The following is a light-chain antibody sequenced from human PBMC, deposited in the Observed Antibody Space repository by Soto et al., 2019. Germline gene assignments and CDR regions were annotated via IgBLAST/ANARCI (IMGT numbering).Light chain of an antibody. Sequence: MMMTPSSATSSVAPGERVPPSCRTSHSVNSRLAWYQQKPGQAPRVLLYGASTRATGIPGRFSGSGFGTDFTLTIRSLQSEDFAVYYCQQYKNWPLFGQGTRLEIK. V-gene: IGKV3-15*01. CDR3: QQYKNWPL. CDR1: HSVNSR. CDR2: GAS. J-gene: IGKJ5*01.